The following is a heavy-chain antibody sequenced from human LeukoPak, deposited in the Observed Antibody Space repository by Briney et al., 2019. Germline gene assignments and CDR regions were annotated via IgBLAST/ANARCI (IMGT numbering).Heavy chain of an antibody. Sequence: GGSLRLSCAAYGFTFSDYRMNWVRQAPGKGLEWVSSISGTSTNIYYADSVKGRFTISRDNAKNSVYLQMNSLRAEDTAVYYCARDDPSMIAALHYWGQGTLVTVSS. V-gene: IGHV3-21*01. CDR3: ARDDPSMIAALHY. CDR2: ISGTSTNI. D-gene: IGHD6-6*01. CDR1: GFTFSDYR. J-gene: IGHJ4*02.